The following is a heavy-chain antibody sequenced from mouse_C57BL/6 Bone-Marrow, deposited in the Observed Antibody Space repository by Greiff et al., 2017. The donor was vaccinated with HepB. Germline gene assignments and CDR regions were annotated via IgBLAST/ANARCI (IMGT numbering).Heavy chain of an antibody. V-gene: IGHV1-55*01. CDR3: AREGYGNYGGYFDV. CDR1: GYTFTSYW. Sequence: QVQLQQPGAELVKPGASVKMSCKASGYTFTSYWITWVKQRPGQGLEWIGDIYPGSGSTNYNEKFKSKATLTVDTSSSTAYMQLNSLTSEDSAVYYCAREGYGNYGGYFDVWGTGTTVTVSS. D-gene: IGHD2-10*02. J-gene: IGHJ1*03. CDR2: IYPGSGST.